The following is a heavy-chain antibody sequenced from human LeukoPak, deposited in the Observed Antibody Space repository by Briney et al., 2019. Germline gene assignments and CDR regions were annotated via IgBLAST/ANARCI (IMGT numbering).Heavy chain of an antibody. CDR3: AKRGVVIRVILVGFHKEAYYFDS. V-gene: IGHV3-23*01. CDR1: GDTLSNYG. D-gene: IGHD3-22*01. J-gene: IGHJ4*02. Sequence: GGSLRLSCAVSGDTLSNYGMAGLRQAPGKGLEWVAGISGSGGRPIYADSVKGRFTISRDNAKNTLYLQMNSLRAEDTAVYFCAKRGVVIRVILVGFHKEAYYFDSWGQGALVSVSS. CDR2: ISGSGGRP.